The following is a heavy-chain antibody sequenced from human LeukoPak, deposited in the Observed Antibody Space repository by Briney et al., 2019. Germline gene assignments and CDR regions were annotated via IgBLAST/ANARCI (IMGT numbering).Heavy chain of an antibody. CDR2: ISWNSGSI. CDR1: GFTFDDYA. D-gene: IGHD3-10*01. CDR3: AKDSMVRGVPVYFDY. J-gene: IGHJ4*02. Sequence: GGSLRLSCAASGFTFDDYAMHWVRQAPGKGLEWVSGISWNSGSIGYADSVKGRFTISRDNAKNSLYLQMNSLRAEDTALYYCAKDSMVRGVPVYFDYWGRGTLVTVSS. V-gene: IGHV3-9*01.